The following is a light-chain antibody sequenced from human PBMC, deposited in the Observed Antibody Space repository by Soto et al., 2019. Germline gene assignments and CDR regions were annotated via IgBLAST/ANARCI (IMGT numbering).Light chain of an antibody. CDR1: QGISSW. CDR3: QQTDSVPPT. Sequence: DIPMTQSPSSVSAFVGDRVTITCRASQGISSWLAWYQQKPGKAPKLLISAASSLQSGVPSRFSGSGSGTDFTLTISGLRPEDFATYYCQQTDSVPPTFGGGTKVEIK. V-gene: IGKV1-12*01. CDR2: AAS. J-gene: IGKJ4*01.